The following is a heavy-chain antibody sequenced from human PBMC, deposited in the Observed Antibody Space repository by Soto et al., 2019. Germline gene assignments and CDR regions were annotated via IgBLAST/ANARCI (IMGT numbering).Heavy chain of an antibody. CDR2: TYYKSKWYN. CDR3: AREVDDGPNWLDP. D-gene: IGHD1-1*01. CDR1: GDSVSGNSAA. Sequence: SQTLSLTCAISGDSVSGNSAAWNWIRQSPSRGLEWLGRTYYKSKWYNDYAVSVNSRITVNPDTSKNQFSLRLNSVTPEDTAVYYCAREVDDGPNWLDPWGQGTLVTVSS. J-gene: IGHJ5*02. V-gene: IGHV6-1*01.